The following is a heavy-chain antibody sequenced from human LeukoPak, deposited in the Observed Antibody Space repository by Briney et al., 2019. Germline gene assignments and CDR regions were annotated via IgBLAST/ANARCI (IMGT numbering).Heavy chain of an antibody. V-gene: IGHV1-46*01. CDR3: ARDRGGDYGRGRYYYYYYMDV. J-gene: IGHJ6*03. CDR1: GYTFTSYY. D-gene: IGHD4-17*01. Sequence: ASVTVSCKASGYTFTSYYMHWVRQAPGQGLEWMGIINPSGGSTIYAQKFQGRVTMTRDTSTSTVYMELSSLRSEDTAVYYCARDRGGDYGRGRYYYYYYMDVWGKGTTVTVSS. CDR2: INPSGGST.